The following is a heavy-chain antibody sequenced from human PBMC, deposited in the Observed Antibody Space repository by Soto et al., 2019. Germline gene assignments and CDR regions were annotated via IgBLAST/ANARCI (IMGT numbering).Heavy chain of an antibody. CDR3: ARRITIFGVIRGGSLGY. Sequence: GGSLRLSCAGSGFTFSSYWMSWVHQAPGKGLEWVANINEDGSERYYVDSVKGRFTISRDNAKKSLYLQMNSLRAEDAAVYYCARRITIFGVIRGGSLGYWGQGTLVTVSS. D-gene: IGHD3-3*01. CDR1: GFTFSSYW. CDR2: INEDGSER. V-gene: IGHV3-7*01. J-gene: IGHJ4*02.